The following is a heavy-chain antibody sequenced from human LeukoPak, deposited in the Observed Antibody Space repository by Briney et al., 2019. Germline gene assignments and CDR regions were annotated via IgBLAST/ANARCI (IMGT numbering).Heavy chain of an antibody. V-gene: IGHV1-69*04. CDR3: ARDRLYYYDSSGYYQTPDY. CDR2: IIPIFGIA. Sequence: SVKVSCKASGGTFSSYAISWVRQAPGQGLEWMGRIIPIFGIANYAQKFQGRVTITADKSTSTAYMGLSSLRSKDTAVYYCARDRLYYYDSSGYYQTPDYWGQGTLVTVSS. D-gene: IGHD3-22*01. CDR1: GGTFSSYA. J-gene: IGHJ4*02.